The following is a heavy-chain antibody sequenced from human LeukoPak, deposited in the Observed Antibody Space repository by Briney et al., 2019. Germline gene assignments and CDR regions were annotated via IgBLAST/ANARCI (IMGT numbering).Heavy chain of an antibody. D-gene: IGHD2-2*01. CDR1: GYTFTGYY. CDR2: INPNSGGT. CDR3: ARGSEVVPAAIMKY. V-gene: IGHV1-2*02. J-gene: IGHJ4*02. Sequence: ASVKVSCKASGYTFTGYYMHWVRQAPGQGLEWMGWINPNSGGTNYAQKFQGRVTMTRDTSTSTAYMELSRLRSDDTAVYYCARGSEVVPAAIMKYWGQGTLVTVSS.